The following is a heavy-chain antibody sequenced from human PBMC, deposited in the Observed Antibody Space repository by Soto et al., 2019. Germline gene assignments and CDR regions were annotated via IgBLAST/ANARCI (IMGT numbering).Heavy chain of an antibody. Sequence: SETLSLTCTVSGGSISRGGYYWSWIRQHPGKGLEWIGYIYYSGSTYYNPSLKSRVTISVDTSKDQFSLKLSSVTAADTAVYYCARDRSGYYLIDYWGQGTLVTVSS. CDR2: IYYSGST. CDR1: GGSISRGGYY. CDR3: ARDRSGYYLIDY. J-gene: IGHJ4*02. D-gene: IGHD3-3*01. V-gene: IGHV4-31*03.